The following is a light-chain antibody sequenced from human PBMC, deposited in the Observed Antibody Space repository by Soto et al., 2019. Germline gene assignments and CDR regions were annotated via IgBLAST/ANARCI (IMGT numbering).Light chain of an antibody. V-gene: IGKV3-15*01. CDR2: SAS. J-gene: IGKJ2*01. Sequence: EIVMTQSPATLSVSPGERATLSCRASQSVSSRLVWYQQKPGQAPRLLIYSASTRATGIPARFSGSGSGTEFTLTISSLQSEDFAVYYCQQYNNWPPYTFGQGTKLEIK. CDR1: QSVSSR. CDR3: QQYNNWPPYT.